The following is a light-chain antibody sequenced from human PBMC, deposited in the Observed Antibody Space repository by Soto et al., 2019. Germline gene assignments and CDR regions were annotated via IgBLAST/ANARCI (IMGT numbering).Light chain of an antibody. V-gene: IGKV3-15*01. CDR1: ESVHSN. CDR3: QHYSNWPPT. J-gene: IGKJ3*01. Sequence: EMVMTQSPATLSVSPGERVTLSCRASESVHSNLAWYQQKPGQGPSLLIYYASTRVTGVPDRFSGSGYGIEFTLIISSLQSEDFGVYYCQHYSNWPPTFGPGTKVEIK. CDR2: YAS.